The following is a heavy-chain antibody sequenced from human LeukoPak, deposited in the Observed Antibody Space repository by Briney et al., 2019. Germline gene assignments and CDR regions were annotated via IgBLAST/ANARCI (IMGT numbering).Heavy chain of an antibody. D-gene: IGHD6-13*01. V-gene: IGHV3-48*04. CDR3: ARGTHNSSSWFYYYYYMDV. J-gene: IGHJ6*03. CDR1: GFSFSTYS. Sequence: GGSLRLSCAASGFSFSTYSMNWVRQAPGKGLEWVSYISSSSSTIYYADSVKGRFTISRDNAKNSLYLQMNSLRAEDTAVYYCARGTHNSSSWFYYYYYMDVWGKGTTVTISS. CDR2: ISSSSSTI.